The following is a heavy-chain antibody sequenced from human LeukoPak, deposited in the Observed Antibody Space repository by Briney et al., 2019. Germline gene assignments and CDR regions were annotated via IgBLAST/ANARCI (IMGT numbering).Heavy chain of an antibody. CDR1: GGSISSGGYY. CDR2: IYYSGST. Sequence: SETLSLACTVSGGSISSGGYYWSWIRQHPGKGLEWIGYIYYSGSTYYNPSLKSRVTISVDTSKNQFSLKLSSVTAADTAVYYCARGLLFSWFDPWGQGTLVTVSS. V-gene: IGHV4-31*03. J-gene: IGHJ5*02. CDR3: ARGLLFSWFDP. D-gene: IGHD2-21*02.